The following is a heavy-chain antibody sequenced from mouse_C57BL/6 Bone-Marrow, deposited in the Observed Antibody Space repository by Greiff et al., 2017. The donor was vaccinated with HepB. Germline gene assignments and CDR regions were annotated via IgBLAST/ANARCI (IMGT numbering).Heavy chain of an antibody. D-gene: IGHD3-1*01. CDR1: GFTFSSYA. CDR3: ARDRALGFAY. Sequence: EVMLVESGGGLVKPGGSLKLSCAASGFTFSSYAMSWVRQTPEKRLEWVATISDGGSYTYYPDNVKGRFTISRDNAKNNLYLQMSHLTSEDTAVYYCARDRALGFAYWGQGTLVTVSA. CDR2: ISDGGSYT. V-gene: IGHV5-4*01. J-gene: IGHJ3*01.